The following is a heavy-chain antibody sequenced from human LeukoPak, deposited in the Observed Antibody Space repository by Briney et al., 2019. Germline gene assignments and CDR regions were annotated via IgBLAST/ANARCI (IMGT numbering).Heavy chain of an antibody. CDR3: ARVKVGCWNWFDP. CDR1: GFTFSSYW. CDR2: INSDGTTT. V-gene: IGHV3-74*03. Sequence: GGSLRLSCAASGFTFSSYWMHWVRQAPGQGLVWVSRINSDGTTTTYADSVKGRFTISRDNTKNTVYLQMNSLRAEDSAVYYCARVKVGCWNWFDPWGQGTLVTVSS. D-gene: IGHD1-26*01. J-gene: IGHJ5*02.